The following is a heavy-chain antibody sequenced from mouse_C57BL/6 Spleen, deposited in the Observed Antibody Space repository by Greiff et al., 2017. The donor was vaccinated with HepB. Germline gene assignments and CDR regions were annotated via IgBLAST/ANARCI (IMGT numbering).Heavy chain of an antibody. CDR2: IDPETGGT. CDR1: GYTFTDYE. V-gene: IGHV1-15*01. CDR3: TRELGLYYFDY. D-gene: IGHD4-1*01. J-gene: IGHJ2*01. Sequence: QVHVKQSGAELVRPGASVTLSCKASGYTFTDYEMHWVKQTPVHGLEWIGAIDPETGGTAYNQKFKGKAILTADKSSSTAYMELRSLTSEDSAVYYCTRELGLYYFDYWGQGTTLTVSS.